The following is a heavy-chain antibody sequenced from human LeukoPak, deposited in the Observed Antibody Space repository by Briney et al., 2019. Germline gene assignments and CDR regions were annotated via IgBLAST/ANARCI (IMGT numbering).Heavy chain of an antibody. V-gene: IGHV3-23*01. J-gene: IGHJ4*02. CDR3: AKDYAVGSIDY. CDR1: GFTFTTYG. Sequence: PGGSLRLSCAASGFTFTTYGMSWIRQAPGKGRGWVSSISRSGESTFYADSVRGRFTISRDNSKNTVSLQMESLRAEETALYYCAKDYAVGSIDYGGQGTVVTVSS. CDR2: ISRSGEST. D-gene: IGHD3-16*01.